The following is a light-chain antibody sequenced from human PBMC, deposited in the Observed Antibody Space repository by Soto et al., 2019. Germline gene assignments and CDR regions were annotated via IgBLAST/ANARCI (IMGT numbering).Light chain of an antibody. CDR2: WAS. V-gene: IGKV4-1*01. Sequence: DIVMTQSPDSLAVSLGERATINCKSSQSVLYSSNSKNYLAWYQQKPGQPPKLLIYWASTRESGVPDRFSGSGSGTDFTLTISSLQAEYAAVYYCQQYYDTQYTFGQGTKLEIK. CDR1: QSVLYSSNSKNY. J-gene: IGKJ2*01. CDR3: QQYYDTQYT.